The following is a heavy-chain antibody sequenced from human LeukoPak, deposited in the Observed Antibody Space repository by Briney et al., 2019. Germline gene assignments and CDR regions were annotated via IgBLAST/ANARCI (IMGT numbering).Heavy chain of an antibody. J-gene: IGHJ4*02. CDR2: ISAYNGNT. D-gene: IGHD3-9*01. V-gene: IGHV1-18*01. CDR1: GYTFTSYG. CDR3: ARELPVYDILTGYYAYPDY. Sequence: ASVTVSCTASGYTFTSYGISWVRQAPGQGLEWMGWISAYNGNTNYAQKLQGRVTMTTDTSTSTAYMELRSLRSDDTAVYYCARELPVYDILTGYYAYPDYWGQGTLVTVSS.